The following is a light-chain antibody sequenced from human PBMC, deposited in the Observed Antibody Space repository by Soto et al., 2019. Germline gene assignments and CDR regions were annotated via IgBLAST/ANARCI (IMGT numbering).Light chain of an antibody. V-gene: IGLV1-44*01. Sequence: QSVMTQSPSASGTPGQRVTISCSGSSANIERNNVNWYQQFPGTAPKLLIYKTDHRPSGAPDRFSGSKSGTSASLAISGLQSEDEADYYCPSWDDSLNIGIFGGGTKVTVL. J-gene: IGLJ2*01. CDR2: KTD. CDR1: SANIERNN. CDR3: PSWDDSLNIGI.